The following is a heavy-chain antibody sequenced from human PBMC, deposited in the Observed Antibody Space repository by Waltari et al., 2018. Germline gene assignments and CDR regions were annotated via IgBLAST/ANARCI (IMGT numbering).Heavy chain of an antibody. Sequence: QVQLQQWGAGLLKPSETLSLTCAVYGGSFSGYYWSWIRQPPGKGLEWIGEINHSGSTNYNPSLKSRVTISVDTSKNQFSLKLSSVTAADTAVYYCVRGRGGYEPGVFDYWGQGTLVTVSS. CDR3: VRGRGGYEPGVFDY. CDR1: GGSFSGYY. CDR2: INHSGST. J-gene: IGHJ4*02. V-gene: IGHV4-34*01. D-gene: IGHD5-12*01.